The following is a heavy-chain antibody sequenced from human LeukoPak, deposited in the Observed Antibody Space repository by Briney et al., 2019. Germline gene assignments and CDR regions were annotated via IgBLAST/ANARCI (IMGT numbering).Heavy chain of an antibody. CDR1: GFTVSSNY. D-gene: IGHD2-8*01. J-gene: IGHJ4*02. CDR3: LVVLMVYRVPLVY. V-gene: IGHV3-53*01. Sequence: GGSLRLSSAASGFTVSSNYKSWVRQAPGKGLEWVSVIYSGGSTYYADSVKGRFTISRDNSKNTLYLQMNSLRAEDTAVYYCLVVLMVYRVPLVYWRQGTLVTVSS. CDR2: IYSGGST.